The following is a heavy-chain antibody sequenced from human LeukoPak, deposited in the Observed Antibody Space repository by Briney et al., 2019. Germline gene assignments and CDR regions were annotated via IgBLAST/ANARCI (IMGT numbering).Heavy chain of an antibody. Sequence: GGSLRLSCAASGFTFSSYAMSWVRQAPGKGLKWVSAISGSGGSTYYADSVKGRFTISRDNSKNTLYLQMNSLRAEDTAVYYCAKDLGYDFWSGYLRLWGQGTMVTVSS. D-gene: IGHD3-3*01. V-gene: IGHV3-23*01. CDR2: ISGSGGST. J-gene: IGHJ3*01. CDR3: AKDLGYDFWSGYLRL. CDR1: GFTFSSYA.